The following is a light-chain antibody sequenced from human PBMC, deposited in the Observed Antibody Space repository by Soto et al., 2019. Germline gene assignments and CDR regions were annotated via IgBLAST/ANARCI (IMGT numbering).Light chain of an antibody. CDR3: QQYVSLPIT. CDR1: QSVSSNF. V-gene: IGKV3-20*01. CDR2: AAS. J-gene: IGKJ5*01. Sequence: EIVLTQSPGTLSLSPGERATLSCRASQSVSSNFLAWYQQKPGQAPRLLIYAASSRATGIPDRFSGSGSGTDFTLTIGRLEPEDFAVYYCQQYVSLPITFGQGTRLEIK.